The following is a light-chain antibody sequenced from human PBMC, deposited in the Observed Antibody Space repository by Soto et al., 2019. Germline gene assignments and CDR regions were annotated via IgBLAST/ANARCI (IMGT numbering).Light chain of an antibody. V-gene: IGKV1-5*03. CDR1: QSISSW. CDR3: QQYHSYPWT. CDR2: KAS. J-gene: IGKJ1*01. Sequence: DIQMTQSPSTLSASVGDRATITCRASQSISSWLAWYQQKPGKAPKLLIYKASTLEVGVPSRFSASGSGTDFTLTINTLQAADFATYYCQQYHSYPWTFGQGTKV.